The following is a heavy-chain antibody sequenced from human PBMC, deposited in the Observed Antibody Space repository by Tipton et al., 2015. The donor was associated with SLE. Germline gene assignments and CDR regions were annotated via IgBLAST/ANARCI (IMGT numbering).Heavy chain of an antibody. J-gene: IGHJ4*02. V-gene: IGHV4-61*08. CDR2: VYYSGST. Sequence: TLSLTCSVSGGSISNGGYYWTWIRQQPGKGLEWIGYVYYSGSTNYNPSLKSRVTISVDTSKNQFSLKLSSVTAADTAVYYCARIEGGGYSAYWGQGTLVIVSS. CDR3: ARIEGGGYSAY. D-gene: IGHD5-12*01. CDR1: GGSISNGGYY.